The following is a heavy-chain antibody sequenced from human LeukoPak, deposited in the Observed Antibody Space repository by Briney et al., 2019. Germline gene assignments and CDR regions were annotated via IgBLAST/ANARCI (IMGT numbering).Heavy chain of an antibody. J-gene: IGHJ2*01. CDR1: GFTFSSYA. CDR3: AKDPSYWYFDL. Sequence: GGSLRLSRAASGFTFSSYAMSWVRQAPGKGLEWVSAISGSGGSTYYVDSVKGRFTLSRDNSKNTLYLQMNSLRAEDTAIYYCAKDPSYWYFDLWGRGTLVTVSS. V-gene: IGHV3-23*01. CDR2: ISGSGGST.